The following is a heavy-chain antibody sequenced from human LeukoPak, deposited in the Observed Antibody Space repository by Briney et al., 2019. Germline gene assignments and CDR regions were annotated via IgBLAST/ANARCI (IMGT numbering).Heavy chain of an antibody. CDR3: ARHNFARPFDY. D-gene: IGHD6-6*01. Sequence: SETLSLTCAVYGGSFSGYYWSWIRQPAGKGLEWIGRIYTSGSTNYNPSLKSRVTMSVDTPKNQFSLKLSSVTAADTAVYYCARHNFARPFDYWGQGTLVTVSS. CDR2: IYTSGST. V-gene: IGHV4-59*10. CDR1: GGSFSGYY. J-gene: IGHJ4*02.